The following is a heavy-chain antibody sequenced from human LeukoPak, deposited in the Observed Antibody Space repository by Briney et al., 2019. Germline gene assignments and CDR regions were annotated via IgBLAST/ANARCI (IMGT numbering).Heavy chain of an antibody. CDR3: TTESKLDGQFYY. CDR2: IKRKTDGGTT. CDR1: GFSFDNAW. V-gene: IGHV3-15*01. J-gene: IGHJ4*02. D-gene: IGHD5-24*01. Sequence: GGSLRLSCAASGFSFDNAWMDWARQAPGKGLEWVGRIKRKTDGGTTDYATPVKGRFTISRDDSKNTLYLQMDSLKTEDTAMYYCTTESKLDGQFYYWGQGTLVTVSS.